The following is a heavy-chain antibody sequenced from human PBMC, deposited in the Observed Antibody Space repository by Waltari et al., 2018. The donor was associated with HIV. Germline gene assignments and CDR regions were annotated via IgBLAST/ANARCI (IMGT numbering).Heavy chain of an antibody. CDR3: AAAGSWLPWFDP. Sequence: QVQLQESGPGLVKPSETLSLTCTVSGRPISSYYWSWIRQPPGKGLEWIGYIYYSGSTNYNPSLKSRVTISVDTSKNQFSLKLSSVTAADTAVYYCAAAGSWLPWFDPWGQGTLVTVSS. V-gene: IGHV4-59*01. D-gene: IGHD1-26*01. CDR2: IYYSGST. CDR1: GRPISSYY. J-gene: IGHJ5*02.